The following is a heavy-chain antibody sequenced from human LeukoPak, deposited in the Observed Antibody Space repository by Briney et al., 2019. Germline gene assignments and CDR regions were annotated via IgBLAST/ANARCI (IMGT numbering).Heavy chain of an antibody. CDR3: AKDRDSSSWYLGSCFGDS. CDR2: IPYDEMYQ. CDR1: GFTFNIYG. V-gene: IGHV3-30*18. Sequence: GGSLRLSCAASGFTFNIYGMHWVRQAPGKGLEWVAGIPYDEMYQYYADSVKGRFTISRDNSKNTLFLQMNSLRAEDTAVYYCAKDRDSSSWYLGSCFGDSWGQGTLVTVSS. J-gene: IGHJ4*02. D-gene: IGHD6-13*01.